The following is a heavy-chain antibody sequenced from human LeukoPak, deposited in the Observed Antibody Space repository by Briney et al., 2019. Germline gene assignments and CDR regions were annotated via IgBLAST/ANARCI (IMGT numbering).Heavy chain of an antibody. D-gene: IGHD3-10*01. CDR2: INHGGST. CDR3: ARLRYYYGSGSYYNHYYYGMDV. J-gene: IGHJ6*04. Sequence: SETLSLTCAVYGGSFSGYYWSWIRQPPGKGLEWIGEINHGGSTNYNPSLKSRVTISVDTSKNQFSLKLSSVTAADTAVYYCARLRYYYGSGSYYNHYYYGMDVWGKGTTVTVSS. CDR1: GGSFSGYY. V-gene: IGHV4-34*01.